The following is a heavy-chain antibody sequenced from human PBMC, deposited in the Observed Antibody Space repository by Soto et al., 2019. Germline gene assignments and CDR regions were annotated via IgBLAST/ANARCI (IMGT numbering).Heavy chain of an antibody. CDR3: ARVGPYCGGDCYSPPP. V-gene: IGHV4-38-2*01. Sequence: SLTCAVSGYSIRNGYYWGWIRQPPGKGLEWIGTIYHSGSTYYNPSLKSRVTISVDASENHFSLKLSSVTAADTAVYYCARVGPYCGGDCYSPPPWGQGTMVTVYS. CDR2: IYHSGST. CDR1: GYSIRNGYY. J-gene: IGHJ5*02. D-gene: IGHD2-21*02.